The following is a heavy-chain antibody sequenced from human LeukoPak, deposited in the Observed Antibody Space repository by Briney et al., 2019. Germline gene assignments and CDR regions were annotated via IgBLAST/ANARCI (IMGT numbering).Heavy chain of an antibody. V-gene: IGHV3-21*01. J-gene: IGHJ4*02. CDR3: ARARVVPAATFDY. D-gene: IGHD2-2*01. CDR1: GFTFRSYS. CDR2: ISSSSCYI. Sequence: GGSLRLSCAASGFTFRSYSMNWVGQAPGKGLELVSSISSSSCYIYYADSVKGRFTISRDNAKNSLYLQMNSLRAEDTAVYYCARARVVPAATFDYWGQGTLVTVSS.